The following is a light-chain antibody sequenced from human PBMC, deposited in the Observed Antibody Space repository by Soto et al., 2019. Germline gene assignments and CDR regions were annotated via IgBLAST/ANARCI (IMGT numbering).Light chain of an antibody. Sequence: DIVLTQSPATLSLSPGDRATLSCRASQSVGTSLAWYKQQPGQAPRLLIHDAAYRASGIPERFSGSGSGTGYSLSMSILEVEDVAVYYCQHRSRWPRWFGRGT. CDR2: DAA. CDR1: QSVGTS. V-gene: IGKV3-11*01. J-gene: IGKJ1*01. CDR3: QHRSRWPRW.